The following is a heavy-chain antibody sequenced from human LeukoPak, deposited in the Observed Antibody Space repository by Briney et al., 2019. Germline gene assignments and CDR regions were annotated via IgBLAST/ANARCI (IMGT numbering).Heavy chain of an antibody. Sequence: GGSLRLSCAASGFTFSSYGMHWVRQAPGKGLEWVAFIRYDGSNKYYADSVKGRFTISRDNSKNTLYLQMNSLRAGDTAVYYCAKGGFLEWSWSSDYWGQGTLVTVSS. CDR1: GFTFSSYG. J-gene: IGHJ4*02. V-gene: IGHV3-30*02. CDR2: IRYDGSNK. CDR3: AKGGFLEWSWSSDY. D-gene: IGHD3-3*01.